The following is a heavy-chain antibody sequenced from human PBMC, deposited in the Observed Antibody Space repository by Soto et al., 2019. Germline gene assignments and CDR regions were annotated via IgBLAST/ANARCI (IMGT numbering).Heavy chain of an antibody. V-gene: IGHV3-23*01. CDR1: GFNFKKFA. J-gene: IGHJ4*02. CDR2: ISCCGGSA. Sequence: EVQLLESGGGVVQPGGSLRLSCVASGFNFKKFAMAWVRQAAGEGLEWVSGISCCGGSASYADSVKGRFSIARDDSKNTVSLQLNSLRVEDTAQYYCAKADGQLWLITHLDNWGQGTLVTVS. D-gene: IGHD6-19*01. CDR3: AKADGQLWLITHLDN.